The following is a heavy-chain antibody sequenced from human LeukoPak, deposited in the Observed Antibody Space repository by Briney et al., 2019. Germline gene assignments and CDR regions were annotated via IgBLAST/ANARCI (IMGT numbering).Heavy chain of an antibody. CDR2: IYSGGST. D-gene: IGHD6-19*01. J-gene: IGHJ4*02. CDR1: GFTVSSNY. Sequence: GGSLRLSCAASGFTVSSNYMSWVRQAPGKGLEWVSVIYSGGSTYYADSVKGRFTISRDNSRNTLYLQMNSLRAEDTAVYYCARSGQDSSGWYGIDYWGQGTLVTVSS. V-gene: IGHV3-53*01. CDR3: ARSGQDSSGWYGIDY.